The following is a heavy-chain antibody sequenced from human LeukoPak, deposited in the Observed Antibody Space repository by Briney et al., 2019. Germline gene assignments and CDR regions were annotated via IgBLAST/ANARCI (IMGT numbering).Heavy chain of an antibody. J-gene: IGHJ3*02. CDR1: GFTFSSYW. CDR2: IKQDGSEK. D-gene: IGHD2-21*01. V-gene: IGHV3-7*01. CDR3: ARVSGWSGDNAFDI. Sequence: GGSLRLSCAASGFTFSSYWMSWVRQAPGKGLEWVANIKQDGSEKYYVDSGKGRFTISRDNAKNSLYLQMNSLRAEDTAVYYCARVSGWSGDNAFDIWGQGTMVTVSS.